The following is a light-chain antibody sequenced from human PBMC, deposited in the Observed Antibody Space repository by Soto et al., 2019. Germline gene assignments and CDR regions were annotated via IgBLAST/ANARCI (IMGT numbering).Light chain of an antibody. CDR3: QHYNSYSEA. Sequence: IQMTQSPSSLSASVGDRVTITCRASQSINTSLNWYQQHPGKAPKVLLYGASNLQGGVPSRFSGSESGTEFTLTISSLQPDDFATYYCQHYNSYSEAFGQGTTGDIK. V-gene: IGKV1-5*01. CDR1: QSINTS. CDR2: GAS. J-gene: IGKJ1*01.